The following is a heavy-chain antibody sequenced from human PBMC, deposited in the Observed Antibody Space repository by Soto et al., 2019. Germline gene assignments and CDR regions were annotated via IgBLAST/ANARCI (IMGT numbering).Heavy chain of an antibody. J-gene: IGHJ5*02. Sequence: ASVKVSCKASGYTFTSYYMHWVRQAPGQGLEWMGIINPSGGSTSYAQKFQGRVTMTRDTSTSTVYMELSSLRSEDTAVCYCARDYCSSTSCYATLYKNWFDPWGQGTLVTVSS. CDR1: GYTFTSYY. D-gene: IGHD2-2*01. V-gene: IGHV1-46*01. CDR2: INPSGGST. CDR3: ARDYCSSTSCYATLYKNWFDP.